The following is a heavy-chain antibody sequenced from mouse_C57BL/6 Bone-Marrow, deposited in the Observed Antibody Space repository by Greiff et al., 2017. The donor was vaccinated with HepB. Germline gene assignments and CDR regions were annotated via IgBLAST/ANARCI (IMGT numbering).Heavy chain of an antibody. V-gene: IGHV1-64*01. J-gene: IGHJ4*01. CDR1: GYTFTSYW. D-gene: IGHD1-1*01. CDR2: IHPNSGST. CDR3: ASALYYYGSTNMDY. Sequence: VQLQQSGAELVKPGASVKLSCKASGYTFTSYWMHWVKQRPGQGLEWIGMIHPNSGSTNYNEKFKSKATLTVDKSSSTAYMQLSSLTSEDSAVYYCASALYYYGSTNMDYWGQGTSVTVSS.